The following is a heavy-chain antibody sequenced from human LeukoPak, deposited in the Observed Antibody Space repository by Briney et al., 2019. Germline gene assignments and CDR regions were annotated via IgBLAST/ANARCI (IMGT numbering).Heavy chain of an antibody. CDR1: GFIFSSYS. CDR2: ISSSSSYI. V-gene: IGHV3-21*01. Sequence: PGGSLRLSCAASGFIFSSYSMNWVRQAPGKGLEWVSSISSSSSYIYYADSVKGRFTISRDNAKNSLYLQTNSLRAEDTAVYYCARDPLGYYGSGSYGSRGHMDVWGKGTTVTVSS. D-gene: IGHD3-10*01. CDR3: ARDPLGYYGSGSYGSRGHMDV. J-gene: IGHJ6*03.